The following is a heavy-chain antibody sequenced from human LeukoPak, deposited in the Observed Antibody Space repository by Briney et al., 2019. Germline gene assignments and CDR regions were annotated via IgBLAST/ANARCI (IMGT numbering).Heavy chain of an antibody. J-gene: IGHJ4*02. D-gene: IGHD6-19*01. V-gene: IGHV4-30-2*01. CDR3: AREYNSGWYFDY. Sequence: SETLSLTCAVSGGSISSGGYSWSWIRQPPGKGLEWIGYIYHSGSTYYNPSLKSRVTISVDTSKNQFSLKLSSVTAADTAVYYCAREYNSGWYFDYWGQGTLVTVSS. CDR2: IYHSGST. CDR1: GGSISSGGYS.